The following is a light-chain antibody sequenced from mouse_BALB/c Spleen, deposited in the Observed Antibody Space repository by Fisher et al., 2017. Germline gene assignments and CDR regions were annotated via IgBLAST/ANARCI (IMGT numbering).Light chain of an antibody. Sequence: DNVITQTPAIMSASPGEKVTMTCRASSSVSSSYLHWYQQKSGASPKLWIYSTSNLASGVPPRFSGSGSGTSYSLTISSVEAEDAATYYCQQYSGYPLTFGSGTKLEIK. V-gene: IGKV4-57-1*01. CDR1: SSVSSSY. CDR3: QQYSGYPLT. CDR2: STS. J-gene: IGKJ4*01.